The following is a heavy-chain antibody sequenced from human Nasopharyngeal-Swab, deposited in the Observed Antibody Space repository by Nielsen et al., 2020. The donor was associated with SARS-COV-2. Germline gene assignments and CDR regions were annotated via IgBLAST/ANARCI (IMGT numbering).Heavy chain of an antibody. CDR2: IKQDGSEK. V-gene: IGHV3-7*01. J-gene: IGHJ6*02. CDR1: GFTFSSYW. Sequence: GESLKISCAASGFTFSSYWMSWVRQAPGKGLEWVANIKQDGSEKYYVDSVKGRFTISRDNAKNSLYLQMNSLRAEDTAVYYCAREEYYYDSSGYYDGMDVWGQGTTVTVSS. CDR3: AREEYYYDSSGYYDGMDV. D-gene: IGHD3-22*01.